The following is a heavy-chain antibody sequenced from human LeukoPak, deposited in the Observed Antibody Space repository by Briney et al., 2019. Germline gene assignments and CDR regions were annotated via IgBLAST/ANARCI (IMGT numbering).Heavy chain of an antibody. CDR3: ARSSTSYGPYYFDY. J-gene: IGHJ4*02. V-gene: IGHV4-59*08. D-gene: IGHD5-18*01. CDR2: IYYSGST. CDR1: GGSISSYY. Sequence: SETLPLTCTVSGGSISSYYWSWIRQPPGKGLEWIGYIYYSGSTNYNPSLKSRVTISVDTSKNQFSLKLSSVTAADTAVYYCARSSTSYGPYYFDYWGQGTLVTVSS.